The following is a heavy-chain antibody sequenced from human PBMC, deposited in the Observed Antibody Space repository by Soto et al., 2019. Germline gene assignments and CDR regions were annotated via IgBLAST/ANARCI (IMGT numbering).Heavy chain of an antibody. CDR3: AKDPGASSDWHGGLY. CDR1: GFTFSSYA. V-gene: IGHV3-23*01. J-gene: IGHJ4*02. CDR2: ISGSGGST. D-gene: IGHD6-19*01. Sequence: EVQLLESGGGLVQPGGSLRLSCAASGFTFSSYAMSWVRQAPGKGLEWVSAISGSGGSTYYADSVKGRFTISRDNSKNTLYLQMYSLRAEDTAVYYCAKDPGASSDWHGGLYWGQGTLVTVSS.